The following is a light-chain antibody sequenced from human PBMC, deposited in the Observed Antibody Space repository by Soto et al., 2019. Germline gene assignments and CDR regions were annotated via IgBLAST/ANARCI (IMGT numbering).Light chain of an antibody. J-gene: IGLJ2*01. CDR1: SSDVGGYNY. Sequence: QSVLTQPASVSGSPGQSITISCTGTSSDVGGYNYVSWYQQHPGKAPKLMIYDVSNRPSGVSNRFSASESGNTASLTISGLQAEDDADYYCSSYTRSSTLVVFRVGTKVTVL. CDR3: SSYTRSSTLVV. CDR2: DVS. V-gene: IGLV2-14*01.